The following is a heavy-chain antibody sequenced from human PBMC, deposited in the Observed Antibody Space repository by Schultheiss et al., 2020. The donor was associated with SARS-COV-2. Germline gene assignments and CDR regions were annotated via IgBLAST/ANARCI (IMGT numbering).Heavy chain of an antibody. Sequence: SETLSLTCTVSGGSISSSSYYWGWIRQPPGKGLEWIGSIYYSGSTNYNPSLKSRVTISVDKSKNQFSLKLSSMTAADTAVYYCARLGAAAVGFQHWGQGTLVTVSS. J-gene: IGHJ1*01. CDR1: GGSISSSSYY. D-gene: IGHD6-13*01. V-gene: IGHV4-39*07. CDR2: IYYSGST. CDR3: ARLGAAAVGFQH.